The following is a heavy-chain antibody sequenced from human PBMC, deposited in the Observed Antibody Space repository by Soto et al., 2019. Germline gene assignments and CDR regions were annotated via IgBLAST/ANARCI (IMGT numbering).Heavy chain of an antibody. Sequence: GGSLRLSCAASGFTFSSFSMSWVRQVPGVGLEWVSGFSTGGDGGATYYADSVKGRFTISRDNSKNTLCLQMNSLRADDTAIYYCAKKVNSGPGSQFFDYRGQGALVTVAS. CDR1: GFTFSSFS. CDR2: FSTGGDGGAT. V-gene: IGHV3-23*01. J-gene: IGHJ4*02. CDR3: AKKVNSGPGSQFFDY. D-gene: IGHD3-10*01.